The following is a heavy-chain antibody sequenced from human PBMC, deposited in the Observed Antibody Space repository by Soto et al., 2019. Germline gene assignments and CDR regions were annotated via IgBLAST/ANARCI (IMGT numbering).Heavy chain of an antibody. D-gene: IGHD5-12*01. CDR1: GFTFSSYA. Sequence: RRLSCAASGFTFSSYAMSWVRQAPGKGLEWVSAISGSGGSTYYADSVKGRFTISRDNSKNTLYLQMNSLRAEDTAVYYCAKVTVGDGYNLGYFDYWGQGTLVTVSS. V-gene: IGHV3-23*01. CDR3: AKVTVGDGYNLGYFDY. J-gene: IGHJ4*02. CDR2: ISGSGGST.